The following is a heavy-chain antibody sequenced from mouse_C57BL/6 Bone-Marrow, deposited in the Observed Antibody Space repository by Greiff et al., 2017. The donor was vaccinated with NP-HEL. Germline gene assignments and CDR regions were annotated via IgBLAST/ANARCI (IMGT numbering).Heavy chain of an antibody. Sequence: EVKLVESGGGLVKPGGSLKLSCAASGFTFSSYAMSWVRQTPEKRLEWVATISDGGSYTYYPDNVKGRFTISRDNAKNNLYLQMSHLKSEDTAMYYCARDRGTTVVVYYYAMDYWGQGTSVTVSS. CDR2: ISDGGSYT. CDR3: ARDRGTTVVVYYYAMDY. V-gene: IGHV5-4*01. J-gene: IGHJ4*01. D-gene: IGHD1-1*01. CDR1: GFTFSSYA.